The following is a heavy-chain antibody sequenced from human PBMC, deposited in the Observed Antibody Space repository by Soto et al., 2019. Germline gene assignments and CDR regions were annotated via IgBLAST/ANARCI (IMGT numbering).Heavy chain of an antibody. Sequence: EVQLVESGGGLVQPGGSLRLSCAASGFTFSSYAMHWVRQAPGKGLEYVSAISSNGGSTYYANSVKGRFTISRDNSKNTLYLQKGSLRAEDMAVYYCARSLIVATTIDYWGQGTLVTVSS. J-gene: IGHJ4*02. CDR2: ISSNGGST. D-gene: IGHD5-12*01. CDR1: GFTFSSYA. CDR3: ARSLIVATTIDY. V-gene: IGHV3-64*01.